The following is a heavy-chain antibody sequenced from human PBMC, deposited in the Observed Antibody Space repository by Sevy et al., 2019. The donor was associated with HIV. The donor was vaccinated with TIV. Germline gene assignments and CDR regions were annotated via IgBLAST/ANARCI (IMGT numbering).Heavy chain of an antibody. J-gene: IGHJ4*02. CDR2: ISGSGGST. D-gene: IGHD3-22*01. V-gene: IGHV3-23*01. CDR3: AKDLYYDNTLFDY. CDR1: GFTMSNYA. Sequence: GGSLRLSCEASGFTMSNYARNWVRQAPGKGLEWVSGISGSGGSTYYADSVKGRFTISRDNSKNMFYLQMSSLRTEDTAVYYCAKDLYYDNTLFDYWGQGTLVTVSS.